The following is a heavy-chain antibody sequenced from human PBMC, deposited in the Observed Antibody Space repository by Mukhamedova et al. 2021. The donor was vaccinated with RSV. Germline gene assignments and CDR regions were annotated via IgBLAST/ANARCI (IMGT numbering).Heavy chain of an antibody. D-gene: IGHD4/OR15-4a*01. CDR3: ARYGAFKSWDFDY. Sequence: GNGNTKYSQKFQGRVTITRDTSASTAYMELSSLRSEDTAVYYCARYGAFKSWDFDYWGQGTLVTVSS. J-gene: IGHJ4*02. V-gene: IGHV1-3*01. CDR2: GNGNT.